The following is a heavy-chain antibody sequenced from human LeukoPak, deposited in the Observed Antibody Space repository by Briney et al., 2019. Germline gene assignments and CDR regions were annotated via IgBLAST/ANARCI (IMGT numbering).Heavy chain of an antibody. CDR2: INTGGSSM. V-gene: IGHV3-48*01. Sequence: AGGSLRLSCAASGFTFSNYRTSWVRQAPGKGLEWISFINTGGSSMYYAESVKGRFTISRDNAKNSLYLQMNSLRAEDTAVYYCARARSDYYFDYWGQGTLVTVSS. CDR1: GFTFSNYR. CDR3: ARARSDYYFDY. J-gene: IGHJ4*02. D-gene: IGHD3-10*01.